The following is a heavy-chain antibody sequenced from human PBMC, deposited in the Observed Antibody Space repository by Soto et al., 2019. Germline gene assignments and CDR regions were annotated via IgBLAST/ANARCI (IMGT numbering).Heavy chain of an antibody. CDR3: ARLMWVDYDFWSGYYGGNWFDP. CDR1: GGSFSGYY. D-gene: IGHD3-3*01. CDR2: IYYSGST. Sequence: SETLSLTCAVYGGSFSGYYWGWIRQPPGKGLEWIGSIYYSGSTYYNPSLKSRVTISVDTSKNQFSLKLSSVTAADTAVYYCARLMWVDYDFWSGYYGGNWFDPWGQGTLVTVSS. J-gene: IGHJ5*02. V-gene: IGHV4-39*01.